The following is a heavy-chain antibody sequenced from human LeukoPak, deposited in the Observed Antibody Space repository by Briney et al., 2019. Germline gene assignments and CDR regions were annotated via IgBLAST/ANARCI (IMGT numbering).Heavy chain of an antibody. D-gene: IGHD6-19*01. CDR3: ARGAAVAGGYYYFDY. V-gene: IGHV3-21*01. J-gene: IGHJ4*02. CDR1: GFTFSSSS. CDR2: ISSSSSYI. Sequence: GGSLRLSCAASGFTFSSSSMNWVRQAPGKGLEWVSSISSSSSYIYYADSVKGRFTISRDNAKNSLYLQMNSLRAEDTAVYYCARGAAVAGGYYYFDYWGQGTLVTVSS.